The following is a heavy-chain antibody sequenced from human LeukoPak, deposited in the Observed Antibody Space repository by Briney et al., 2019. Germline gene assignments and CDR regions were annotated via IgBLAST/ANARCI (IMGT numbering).Heavy chain of an antibody. V-gene: IGHV3-7*01. J-gene: IGHJ5*02. CDR3: VRAGGAYSFNP. Sequence: GGSLRLSCVASGFTFDDYWMNWVRQAPGKGLDWVANIKQDGSEQYYVDSVKGRFTISRDNAKNSLYLQMNSLRAEDTAVYYCVRAGGAYSFNPWGQGTLVTVSS. D-gene: IGHD5-18*01. CDR2: IKQDGSEQ. CDR1: GFTFDDYW.